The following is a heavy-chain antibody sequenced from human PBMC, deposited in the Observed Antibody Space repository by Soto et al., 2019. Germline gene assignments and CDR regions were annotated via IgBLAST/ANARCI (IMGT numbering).Heavy chain of an antibody. CDR2: ISGSGGST. Sequence: EVQLLESGGGLVQPGGSLRLSCAASGFTFSSYAMSWVRQAPGKGLEWVSAISGSGGSTYYADSVKGRFTISRDNSKNTLYLQMNSLRAEYTAVYYCAKAHVSGEYGDYRRCYFDYWGQGTLVTVSS. D-gene: IGHD4-17*01. V-gene: IGHV3-23*01. CDR3: AKAHVSGEYGDYRRCYFDY. CDR1: GFTFSSYA. J-gene: IGHJ4*02.